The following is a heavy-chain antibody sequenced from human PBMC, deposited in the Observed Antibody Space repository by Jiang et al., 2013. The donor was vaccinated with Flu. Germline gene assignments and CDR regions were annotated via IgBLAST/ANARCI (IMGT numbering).Heavy chain of an antibody. CDR1: GFTFSSYA. J-gene: IGHJ3*02. D-gene: IGHD3-22*01. CDR3: AKVKNYYDSSGYGCDAFDI. V-gene: IGHV3-23*01. Sequence: RLSCAASGFTFSSYAMSWVRQAPGKGLEWVSAISGSGGSTYYADSVKGRFTISRDNSKNTLYLQMNSLRAEDTAVYYCAKVKNYYDSSGYGCDAFDIWGQGTMVTVSS. CDR2: ISGSGGST.